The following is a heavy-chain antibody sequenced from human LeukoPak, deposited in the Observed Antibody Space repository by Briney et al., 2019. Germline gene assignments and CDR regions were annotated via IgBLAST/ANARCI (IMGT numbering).Heavy chain of an antibody. V-gene: IGHV3-15*07. Sequence: GGSLRLFCAASGFTFSNAWMNWVRQAPGKGLEWVGRIKSKTDGETTEYAAPVKDRFSISRDDSKSMMYLQMNSLKTEDTAVYYCITPLPYSAQGGQGTLVTVSS. CDR1: GFTFSNAW. CDR2: IKSKTDGETT. CDR3: ITPLPYSAQ. D-gene: IGHD2-21*01. J-gene: IGHJ4*02.